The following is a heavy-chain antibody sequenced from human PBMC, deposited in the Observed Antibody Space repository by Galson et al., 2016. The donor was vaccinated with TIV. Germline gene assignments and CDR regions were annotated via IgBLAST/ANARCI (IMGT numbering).Heavy chain of an antibody. J-gene: IGHJ4*02. CDR1: GFIFDNYV. D-gene: IGHD7-27*01. V-gene: IGHV3-43*01. Sequence: SLRLSCAASGFIFDNYVMHWVRQAPGKGPECVSLISWDGQRPYYADSVKGRFTISRDNSRNSLFLQMDRLRTEGTALYYCATLTGDEGHFDYWGQGTPVTVFS. CDR2: ISWDGQRP. CDR3: ATLTGDEGHFDY.